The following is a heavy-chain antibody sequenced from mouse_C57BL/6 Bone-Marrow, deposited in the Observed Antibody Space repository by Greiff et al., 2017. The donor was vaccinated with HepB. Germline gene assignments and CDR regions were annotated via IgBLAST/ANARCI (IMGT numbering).Heavy chain of an antibody. CDR1: GFSLTSYG. Sequence: QVQLKESGPGLVQPSQSLSITCTVSGFSLTSYGVHWVRQSPGKGLEWLGVIWSGGSTDYNAAFISRLSISKDNSKSQVFFKMNRLQADDTAIYYCARNEDYYYGSRDYAMDYWGQGTSVTVSS. D-gene: IGHD1-1*01. CDR2: IWSGGST. J-gene: IGHJ4*01. V-gene: IGHV2-2*01. CDR3: ARNEDYYYGSRDYAMDY.